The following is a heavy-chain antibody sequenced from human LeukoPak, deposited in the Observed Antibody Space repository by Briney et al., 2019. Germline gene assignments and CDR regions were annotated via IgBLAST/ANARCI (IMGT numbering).Heavy chain of an antibody. D-gene: IGHD6-13*01. J-gene: IGHJ6*03. Sequence: PGRSLRLSCAASGFTFSSYGMHWVRQAPGKGLEWVAVIWYGGSNKYYADSVKGRFTISRDNSKNTLYLQMNSLRAEDTAVYYCAKGHGGYSSSWSPGYYYYYYMDVWGKGTTVTVSS. CDR2: IWYGGSNK. V-gene: IGHV3-30*18. CDR3: AKGHGGYSSSWSPGYYYYYYMDV. CDR1: GFTFSSYG.